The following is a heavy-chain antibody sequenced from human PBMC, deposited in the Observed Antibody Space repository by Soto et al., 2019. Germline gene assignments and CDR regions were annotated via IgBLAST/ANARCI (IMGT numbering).Heavy chain of an antibody. CDR2: INAGNGNT. D-gene: IGHD3-22*01. Sequence: ASVKVSCKASGYTFTSYAMHWVRQAPRQRLEWMGWINAGNGNTKYTQKFQGRVTITRDTSASTAYMELSSLRSEDTAVYYCATSRSYYYDSSGYDAPFDYWGQGTLVTVSS. J-gene: IGHJ4*02. V-gene: IGHV1-3*01. CDR3: ATSRSYYYDSSGYDAPFDY. CDR1: GYTFTSYA.